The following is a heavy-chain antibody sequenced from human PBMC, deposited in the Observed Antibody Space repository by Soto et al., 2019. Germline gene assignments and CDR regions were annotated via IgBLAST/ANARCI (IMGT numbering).Heavy chain of an antibody. J-gene: IGHJ4*02. Sequence: QIQLVQSGAEVKKPGASVKVSCKASGYTFSSYHITWVRQAPGQGLEWMGWISAYNGNTTYAQNLQGRVTMTTDPSTSTAYMELRSLRSDDTAVSYCARDLPPVDYWGQGTLVTVSS. V-gene: IGHV1-18*01. CDR1: GYTFSSYH. CDR3: ARDLPPVDY. CDR2: ISAYNGNT.